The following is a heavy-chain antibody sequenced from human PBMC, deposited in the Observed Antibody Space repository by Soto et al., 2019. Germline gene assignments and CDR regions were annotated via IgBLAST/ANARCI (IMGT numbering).Heavy chain of an antibody. V-gene: IGHV3-53*01. CDR2: IYSGGST. Sequence: EVQLVESGGGLIRPGGSLRLSGAASGFTFSSNDMNWVRQAPGKGLEWVSLIYSGGSTYYADSVKGRFTISRDNSKNTLYLQMSSLRAEDTAVYYYATRPLLPGAPWGQGTMVTVSS. CDR3: ATRPLLPGAP. J-gene: IGHJ3*01. D-gene: IGHD3-22*01. CDR1: GFTFSSND.